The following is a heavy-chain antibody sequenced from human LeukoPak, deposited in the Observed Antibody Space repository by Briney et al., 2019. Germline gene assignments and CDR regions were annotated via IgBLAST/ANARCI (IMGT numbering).Heavy chain of an antibody. D-gene: IGHD6-19*01. J-gene: IGHJ4*02. Sequence: GGSLRLSCAASGFTFINHAMSWVRQAPGMGLEWVSAIDGSGVNTYYAGSAKGRFTISRDNSKNTLYLQMNSLRAEDTALYYCAKDRAVAGMWYFDYWGQGTLVTVSS. V-gene: IGHV3-23*01. CDR2: IDGSGVNT. CDR1: GFTFINHA. CDR3: AKDRAVAGMWYFDY.